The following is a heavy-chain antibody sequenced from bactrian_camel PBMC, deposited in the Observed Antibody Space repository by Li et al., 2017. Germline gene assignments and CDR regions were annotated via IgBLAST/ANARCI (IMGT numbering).Heavy chain of an antibody. CDR1: GFTYGSRC. V-gene: IGHV3-3*01. CDR3: ATDSETAPRPSGIWSGYNI. J-gene: IGHJ4*01. CDR2: ISALSSQT. D-gene: IGHD1*01. Sequence: HVQLVESGGASVQAGGSLRLSCATSGFTYGSRCVGWFRQVPGKESEGIASISALSSQTKYADSVKGRFIISQDAAKNIVNLQMNSLTTEDAAVYYCATDSETAPRPSGIWSGYNIWGHGTQVTVS.